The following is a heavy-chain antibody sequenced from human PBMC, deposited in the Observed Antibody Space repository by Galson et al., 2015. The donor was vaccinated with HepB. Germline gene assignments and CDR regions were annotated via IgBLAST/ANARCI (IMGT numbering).Heavy chain of an antibody. CDR3: AKDRGWLSDDAFDI. V-gene: IGHV3-9*01. CDR2: ISWNSGSI. D-gene: IGHD3-22*01. J-gene: IGHJ3*02. CDR1: GFTFDDYA. Sequence: SLRLSCAASGFTFDDYAMHWVRQAPGKGLEWVSGISWNSGSIGYADSVKGRFTISRDNAKNSLYLQMNSLRAEDTALYYCAKDRGWLSDDAFDIWGQGTMVTVSS.